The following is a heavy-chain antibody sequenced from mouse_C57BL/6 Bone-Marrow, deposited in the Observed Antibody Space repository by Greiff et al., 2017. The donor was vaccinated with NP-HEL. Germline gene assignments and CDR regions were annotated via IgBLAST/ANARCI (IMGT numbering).Heavy chain of an antibody. Sequence: VQLQQSGAELVKPGASVKLSCKASGYTFTEYTIHWVKQRSGQGLEWIGWFYPGSGSIKYNEKFKGKATLTADKSSSTVYMHLSSLTSEDSAVFVGARRGDYVGSGYGYFDVWGTGTTVTVSS. CDR3: ARRGDYVGSGYGYFDV. V-gene: IGHV1-62-2*01. CDR2: FYPGSGSI. CDR1: GYTFTEYT. J-gene: IGHJ1*03. D-gene: IGHD1-1*01.